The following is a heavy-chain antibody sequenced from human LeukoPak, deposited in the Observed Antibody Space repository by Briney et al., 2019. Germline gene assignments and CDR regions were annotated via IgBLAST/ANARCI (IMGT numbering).Heavy chain of an antibody. J-gene: IGHJ4*02. V-gene: IGHV3-48*02. Sequence: GGSLRLSCAASGFTFSSYSMNWVRQAPGKGLEWVSYISSSSGSTIYYADSVKGRFTISGDNAKNSLYLQMNSLRDEDTAVYYCARDRRGLYYWGQGTLVTVSS. CDR1: GFTFSSYS. CDR3: ARDRRGLYY. CDR2: ISSSSGSTI. D-gene: IGHD4/OR15-4a*01.